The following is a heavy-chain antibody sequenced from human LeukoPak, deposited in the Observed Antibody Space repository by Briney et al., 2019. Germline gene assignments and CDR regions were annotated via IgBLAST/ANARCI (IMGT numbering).Heavy chain of an antibody. J-gene: IGHJ4*02. V-gene: IGHV3-15*01. CDR1: GFTFKNAW. Sequence: PGGSLRLSCAASGFTFKNAWMSWVRQAPGKGPEWVARIKDKGEGGTIDYAASVRGRFTISRDDSRDAVYLQMNSLIVDDPAVYYCTTDPRYWGQGTLVTVSS. CDR3: TTDPRY. CDR2: IKDKGEGGTI.